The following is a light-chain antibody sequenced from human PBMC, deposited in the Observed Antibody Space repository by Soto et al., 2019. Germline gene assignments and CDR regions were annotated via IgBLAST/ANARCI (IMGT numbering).Light chain of an antibody. V-gene: IGKV1-39*01. CDR3: QQSYTTPCT. J-gene: IGKJ2*02. CDR2: AAS. Sequence: DIQMTQSPSSLSASIGDRVNITCRASQSITRNLNWYQQKPGTAPKLLIYAASTLQSGVPSRFSGSGSGTDFTLTISSLQPEDFATYYCQQSYTTPCTFGQGTKLEIK. CDR1: QSITRN.